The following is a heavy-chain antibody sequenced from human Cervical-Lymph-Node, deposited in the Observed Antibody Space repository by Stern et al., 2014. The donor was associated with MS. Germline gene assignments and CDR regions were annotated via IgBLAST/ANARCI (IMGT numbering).Heavy chain of an antibody. Sequence: QVTLRESGPALVKPTQTLTLTCTFSGFSFSTSGMSVSWIRQPPGKALEWLVLIYWDDDKYYSTSLKTMLTISKDTSKNQVVLTVTNMDPVDAATYYCARIRGQPRGYYGMDVWGQGTTVTVSS. V-gene: IGHV2-70*01. D-gene: IGHD1-1*01. J-gene: IGHJ6*02. CDR2: IYWDDDK. CDR3: ARIRGQPRGYYGMDV. CDR1: GFSFSTSGMS.